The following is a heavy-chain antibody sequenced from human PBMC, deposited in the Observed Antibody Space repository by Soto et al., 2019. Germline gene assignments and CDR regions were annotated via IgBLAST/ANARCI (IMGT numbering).Heavy chain of an antibody. D-gene: IGHD4-17*01. CDR1: GYTFTGYY. V-gene: IGHV1-2*04. J-gene: IGHJ4*02. CDR2: INPNSGGT. Sequence: QVQLVQSGAEVKKPGASVKVSCKASGYTFTGYYMHWVRQAPGQGLEWMGWINPNSGGTNYAQKSQGCVTMTRNTSISTAYMELSRLRSDDTAVYYCARDKAHGDFDYWGQGTLVTVSS. CDR3: ARDKAHGDFDY.